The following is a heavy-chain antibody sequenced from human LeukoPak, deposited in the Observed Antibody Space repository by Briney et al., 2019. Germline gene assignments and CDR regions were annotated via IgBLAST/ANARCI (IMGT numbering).Heavy chain of an antibody. CDR1: GGSISSYY. Sequence: SETLSLTCTVSGGSISSYYWSWIRQPPGKGLEWIGYIYYSGSTNYNPSLKSRVTISVDTSKNQFSLKLSSVTAADTAVYYCASSLGVRGAHLGGYWGQGTLVTVSS. CDR2: IYYSGST. D-gene: IGHD3-10*01. CDR3: ASSLGVRGAHLGGY. V-gene: IGHV4-59*01. J-gene: IGHJ4*02.